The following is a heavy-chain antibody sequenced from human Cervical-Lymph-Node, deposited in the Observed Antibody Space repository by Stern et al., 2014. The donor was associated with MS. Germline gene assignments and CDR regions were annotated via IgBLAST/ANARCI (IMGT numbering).Heavy chain of an antibody. V-gene: IGHV4-59*01. J-gene: IGHJ6*02. Sequence: VQLVESGPGLVKPSETLSLTCTVSGGSISSYYWSWIRQPPGKGLEWIGYIYYSGSTNYNPSLKSRVTISVDTSKNQFSLKLSSVTAADTAVYYCARNYDSSGYRSYYYYGMDVWGQGTTVTVSS. CDR2: IYYSGST. CDR3: ARNYDSSGYRSYYYYGMDV. D-gene: IGHD3-22*01. CDR1: GGSISSYY.